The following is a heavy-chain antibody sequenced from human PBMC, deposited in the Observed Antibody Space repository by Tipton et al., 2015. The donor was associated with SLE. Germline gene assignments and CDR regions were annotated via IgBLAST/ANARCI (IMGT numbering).Heavy chain of an antibody. J-gene: IGHJ5*02. CDR1: GGSISSYY. Sequence: TLSLTCTVSGGSISSYYWSWIRQPPGKGLGWIGYIYYSGSTNYNPSLKSRVTISVDTSKNQFSLKLSSVTAADTAVYYCTRNKYCSGGSCYPGWFDPWGQGTLVTVSS. CDR2: IYYSGST. V-gene: IGHV4-59*01. CDR3: TRNKYCSGGSCYPGWFDP. D-gene: IGHD2-15*01.